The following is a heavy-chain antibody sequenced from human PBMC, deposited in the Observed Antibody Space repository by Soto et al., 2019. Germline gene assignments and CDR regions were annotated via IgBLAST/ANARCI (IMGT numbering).Heavy chain of an antibody. CDR2: INPNSGGT. J-gene: IGHJ4*02. Sequence: ASVKVSCKASGYTFTGYYMHWVRQAPGQGLEWMGWINPNSGGTNYAQKFQGWVTMTRDTSISTAYMELSRLRSDDTAVYYCARDSAGSGYDYGHSGYFDYWGQGTLVT. CDR1: GYTFTGYY. D-gene: IGHD5-12*01. V-gene: IGHV1-2*04. CDR3: ARDSAGSGYDYGHSGYFDY.